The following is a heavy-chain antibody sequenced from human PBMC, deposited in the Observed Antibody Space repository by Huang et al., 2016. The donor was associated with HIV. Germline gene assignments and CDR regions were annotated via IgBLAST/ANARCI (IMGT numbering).Heavy chain of an antibody. J-gene: IGHJ4*02. D-gene: IGHD3-10*01. Sequence: EVQLVESGGDLVQPGGSLRLSCTASGFTFSSYWMSWVRQAPGKGLGWVANIKQDGSEKYYVDSVKDRFSSSRDNAKNSLYLQMNSLRAEDTAVYYCARRLRYYYGSGRTSGYFDYWGQGTLVTVSS. CDR2: IKQDGSEK. V-gene: IGHV3-7*01. CDR1: GFTFSSYW. CDR3: ARRLRYYYGSGRTSGYFDY.